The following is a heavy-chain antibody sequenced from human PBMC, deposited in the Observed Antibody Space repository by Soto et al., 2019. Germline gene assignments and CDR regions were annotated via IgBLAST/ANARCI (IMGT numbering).Heavy chain of an antibody. J-gene: IGHJ5*02. Sequence: QVQLVQSGAEVKKPGASVKVSCKASGITSTTYAIRWVRQAPGQGLEWMGWINTGNGNTRYSQRFLGRVSLTTDTSASTASMDLSSLTSEDTAVYYCARAISGYVTWGQGTLITVSS. CDR1: GITSTTYA. D-gene: IGHD5-12*01. CDR2: INTGNGNT. CDR3: ARAISGYVT. V-gene: IGHV1-3*04.